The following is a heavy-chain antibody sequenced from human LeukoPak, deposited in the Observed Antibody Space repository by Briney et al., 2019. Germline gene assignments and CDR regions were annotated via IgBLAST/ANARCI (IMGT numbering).Heavy chain of an antibody. D-gene: IGHD6-13*01. Sequence: GGSLRLSCAASGFTFSSFAMSWVRQAPGKGLEWVSGISGSGGSTYYADSVKGWFTISRDYSKTTLYLLMNSLRAEDTAVYYCAKALSSSWYGGFDPWGQGSLVTVSS. V-gene: IGHV3-23*01. CDR3: AKALSSSWYGGFDP. CDR1: GFTFSSFA. J-gene: IGHJ5*02. CDR2: ISGSGGST.